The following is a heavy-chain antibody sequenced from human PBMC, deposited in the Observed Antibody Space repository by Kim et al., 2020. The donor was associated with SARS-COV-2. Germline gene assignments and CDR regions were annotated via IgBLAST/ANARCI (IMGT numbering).Heavy chain of an antibody. D-gene: IGHD3-3*01. J-gene: IGHJ6*02. CDR2: INHSGST. V-gene: IGHV4-34*01. Sequence: SETLSLTCAVYGGSFSGYYWSWIRQPPGKGLEWIGEINHSGSTNYNPSLKSRVTRSVDTSKNQFSLKLSSVTAADTAVYYCNTRSGYRYGMDVWGQGTTVTVSS. CDR3: NTRSGYRYGMDV. CDR1: GGSFSGYY.